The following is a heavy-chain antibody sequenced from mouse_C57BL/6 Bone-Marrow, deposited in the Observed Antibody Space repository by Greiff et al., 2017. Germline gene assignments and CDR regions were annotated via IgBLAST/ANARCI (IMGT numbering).Heavy chain of an antibody. V-gene: IGHV1-81*01. CDR1: GYTFTSYG. Sequence: QVQLQQSGAELARPGASVKLSCKASGYTFTSYGISWVKQRTGQGLEWIGEIYPRSGNTYYNEKFKGKATLTADKSSSTAYMELRSLTSEDSAVYFCACITTVVAHWYFDVGGTGTTVTVSS. D-gene: IGHD1-1*01. CDR2: IYPRSGNT. J-gene: IGHJ1*03. CDR3: ACITTVVAHWYFDV.